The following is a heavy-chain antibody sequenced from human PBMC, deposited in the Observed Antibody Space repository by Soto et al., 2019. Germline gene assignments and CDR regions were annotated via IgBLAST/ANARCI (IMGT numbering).Heavy chain of an antibody. CDR2: ISGSGGST. V-gene: IGHV3-23*01. Sequence: EVPLLESGGVLVQPGGSLRLSCAASGVTFSSYAMSWVRQAPGKGLEWVSAISGSGGSTYYADAVKGRFTISRDNSKNTLYLQMNSLRAEDTAVYYCAKDRTSTPHRWFDPLGQGTLGTVSS. J-gene: IGHJ5*02. D-gene: IGHD2-2*01. CDR3: AKDRTSTPHRWFDP. CDR1: GVTFSSYA.